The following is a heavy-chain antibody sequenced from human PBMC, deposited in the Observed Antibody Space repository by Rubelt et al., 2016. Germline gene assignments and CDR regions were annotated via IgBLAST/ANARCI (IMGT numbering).Heavy chain of an antibody. J-gene: IGHJ4*02. D-gene: IGHD1-26*01. CDR1: GGSFSGYY. CDR2: INHSGST. CDR3: ASSVKVGATDY. V-gene: IGHV4-34*01. Sequence: QVQLQQWGAGLLKPSETLSLTCAVYGGSFSGYYWSWIRQPPGKGLEWIGEINHSGSTNYNPSLKMRVTISVDTSKNQFFLKLSSVTAADTAVYYCASSVKVGATDYWGQGTLVTVSS.